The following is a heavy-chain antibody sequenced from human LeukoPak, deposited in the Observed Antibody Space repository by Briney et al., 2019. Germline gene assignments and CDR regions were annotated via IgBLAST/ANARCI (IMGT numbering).Heavy chain of an antibody. J-gene: IGHJ4*02. CDR1: GFTFGDYA. V-gene: IGHV3-49*04. D-gene: IGHD3-10*01. CDR2: IRSKAYGGTT. Sequence: GGSLRLSCTASGFTFGDYAMSWVRQAPGQGLEWVGFIRSKAYGGTTEYAASVKGRFTISRDDSKSIAYLQMNSLKTEDTAVYYCTRDFVLLWFGELVTAPEYWGQGTLVTVSS. CDR3: TRDFVLLWFGELVTAPEY.